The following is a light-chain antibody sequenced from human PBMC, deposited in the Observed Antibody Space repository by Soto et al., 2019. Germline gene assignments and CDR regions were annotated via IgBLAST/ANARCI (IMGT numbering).Light chain of an antibody. V-gene: IGKV3-20*01. CDR3: QQYGSSPPYT. Sequence: EIVLTQSPGTLSLSPGERATLSCRASQSVSSSYLAWYQQKPGQAPRLLIYGASSRATGIPDRFSGSGSGTDCTLTISILEPEDFALYYCQQYGSSPPYTFGQGTKLEIK. CDR2: GAS. J-gene: IGKJ2*01. CDR1: QSVSSSY.